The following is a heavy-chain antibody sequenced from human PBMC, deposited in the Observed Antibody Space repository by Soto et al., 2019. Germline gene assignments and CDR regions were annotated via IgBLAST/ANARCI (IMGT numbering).Heavy chain of an antibody. CDR1: GFTFTTYY. D-gene: IGHD3-22*01. V-gene: IGHV1-46*01. J-gene: IGHJ4*02. CDR3: ARVPYDTTGYYAF. CDR2: IDPIGGST. Sequence: QVRLVQSGAEVKKPGASVSISCKTSGFTFTTYYIHWVRQAPGQGLEWMGMIDPIGGSTTYAQKFQGRITMTSDMSTSTVYMELSSLRSEDTAVYYCARVPYDTTGYYAFWGQGTLVTVSS.